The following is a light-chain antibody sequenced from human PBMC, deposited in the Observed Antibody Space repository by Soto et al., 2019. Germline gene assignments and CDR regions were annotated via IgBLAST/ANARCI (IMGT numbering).Light chain of an antibody. J-gene: IGLJ2*01. CDR1: SVDVGAYDF. CDR2: VVS. Sequence: QSALTQPHSVSGSPGQSVTISCTGTSVDVGAYDFVSWYQQHPGKAPKLLIYVVSGRPSGVPDRFSGSKSGNAASLAIAGLQAEDESDYYCQSYDSTLSAPIFGGGTKVTVL. CDR3: QSYDSTLSAPI. V-gene: IGLV2-11*01.